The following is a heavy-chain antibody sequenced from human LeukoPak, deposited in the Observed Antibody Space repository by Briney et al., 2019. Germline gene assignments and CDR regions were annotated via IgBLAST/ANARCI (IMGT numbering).Heavy chain of an antibody. V-gene: IGHV3-53*01. CDR2: TNRGSNT. Sequence: PRGSLRLSCALSGLLVSSNHMIWVRQAPGKGLEWVSITNRGSNTYYAASVTGRFTFSRENSKNTVYLQRASIRVEDTAVYYCEALTDYWGQGTLVTVSS. J-gene: IGHJ4*02. CDR1: GLLVSSNH. CDR3: EALTDY.